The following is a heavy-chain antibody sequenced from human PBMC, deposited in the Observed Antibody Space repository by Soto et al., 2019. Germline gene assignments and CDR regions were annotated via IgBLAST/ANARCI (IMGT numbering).Heavy chain of an antibody. V-gene: IGHV2-5*02. CDR1: GFSLTTRGVG. CDR2: IYWDDDK. CDR3: AHLLITYGGVIGDDAFDS. D-gene: IGHD3-16*02. J-gene: IGHJ3*01. Sequence: QITLKESGPTLVKPTQPLALTCTFSGFSLTTRGVGVAWIRQPPGEALEWLAVIYWDDDKRYSPSLKSRLSITKDTTRKQVVITMTSIDPVDTATYYCAHLLITYGGVIGDDAFDSGGQGTMVTVSP.